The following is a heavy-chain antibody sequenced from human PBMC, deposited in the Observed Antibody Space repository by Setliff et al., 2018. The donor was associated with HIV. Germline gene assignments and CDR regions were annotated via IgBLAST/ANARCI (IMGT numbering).Heavy chain of an antibody. CDR2: VSYRGE. Sequence: GGSLRLSCAAPGFTFSDYYMSWIRQAPGKGLEWVSTVSYRGEDYADSVKGRFTISRDNSKNTVYLQMNSLSAEDTAVYYCVKGLLLYTNWGQGTLVTVSS. J-gene: IGHJ4*02. CDR3: VKGLLLYTN. V-gene: IGHV3-23*01. CDR1: GFTFSDYY. D-gene: IGHD2-2*02.